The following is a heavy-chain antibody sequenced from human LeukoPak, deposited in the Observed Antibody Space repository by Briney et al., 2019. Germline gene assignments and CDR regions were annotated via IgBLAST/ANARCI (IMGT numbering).Heavy chain of an antibody. D-gene: IGHD3-22*01. V-gene: IGHV3-48*01. CDR1: GFTFTSYS. CDR2: ISTSSNPI. CDR3: ARDLRYYYDRRIPFDY. J-gene: IGHJ4*02. Sequence: TGGSLRLSCTPSGFTFTSYSMNWVRQAPGKGLEWVSYISTSSNPIYYADSVKGRFTISRDNAKNSLYLQINSLRAEDTAVYYCARDLRYYYDRRIPFDYWGQGTLVTVSS.